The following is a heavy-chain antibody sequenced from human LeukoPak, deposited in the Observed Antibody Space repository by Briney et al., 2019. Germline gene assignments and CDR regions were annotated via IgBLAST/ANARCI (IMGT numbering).Heavy chain of an antibody. D-gene: IGHD2-8*01. CDR3: ARDPLNGALDI. CDR1: GFSFSGSW. CDR2: MNPAGSEI. V-gene: IGHV3-7*01. Sequence: GGSLRLSCAASGFSFSGSWMSWVRQVPGKGLEWLADMNPAGSEILYVDSVKGRFTISRDNSKNSLYLQMDGLRAEDTAVYYCARDPLNGALDIWAEGHWSPSLQ. J-gene: IGHJ3*02.